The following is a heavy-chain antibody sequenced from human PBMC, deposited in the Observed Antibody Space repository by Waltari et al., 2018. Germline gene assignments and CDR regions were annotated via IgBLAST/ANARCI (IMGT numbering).Heavy chain of an antibody. Sequence: QVHLVESGGGLVQPVGSLRLSCAAPGFNFTLFGMHWVRQAPGKGLEWVSFISYDGSNENYADSVKGRFTMSRDNSKKMLYVQMNNLRAEDSAVYYCVKGNEIDYWGQGTLVTVSS. CDR3: VKGNEIDY. CDR2: ISYDGSNE. V-gene: IGHV3-30*02. CDR1: GFNFTLFG. J-gene: IGHJ4*02. D-gene: IGHD1-1*01.